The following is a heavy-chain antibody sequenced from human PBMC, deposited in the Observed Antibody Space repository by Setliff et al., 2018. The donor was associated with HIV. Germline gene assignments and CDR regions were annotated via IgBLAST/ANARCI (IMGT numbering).Heavy chain of an antibody. V-gene: IGHV4-34*01. CDR3: AASGALTDWTYY. CDR2: ISHSGST. J-gene: IGHJ4*02. Sequence: PSETLSLTCAVYGGALSAYYWSWIRQSPGKGLECIGEISHSGSTKYNPSLRSRVTISVDTSKNQFSLKLISVTAADTAVYYCAASGALTDWTYYWGQGALVTSPQ. D-gene: IGHD3-9*01. CDR1: GGALSAYY.